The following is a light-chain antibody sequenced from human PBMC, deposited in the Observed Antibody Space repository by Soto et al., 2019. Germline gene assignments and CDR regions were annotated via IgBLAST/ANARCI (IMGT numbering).Light chain of an antibody. CDR2: EVT. J-gene: IGLJ3*02. CDR3: SSYTSSSTWV. V-gene: IGLV2-14*01. Sequence: QAVLTQPPSVSAAPGQKVTISCSGSFSNIGNDYVSWYQQHPGKAPKLMIYEVTNRPSGVSDRFSGSRSGNTASLTISGLQAEDESDYYCSSYTSSSTWVFGGGTKLTVL. CDR1: FSNIGNDY.